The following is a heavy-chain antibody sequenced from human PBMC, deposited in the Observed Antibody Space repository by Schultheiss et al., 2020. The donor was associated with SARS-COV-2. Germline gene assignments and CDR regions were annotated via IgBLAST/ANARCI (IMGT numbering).Heavy chain of an antibody. Sequence: SQTLSLTCTVSGGSISSYYWSWIRQPPGKGLEWIGEINHSGSTNYNPSLKSRVTISVDTSKNQLSLRLSSVTAADTAVYYCAGGNSGYWGQGTLVTVSS. D-gene: IGHD4-23*01. CDR3: AGGNSGY. CDR2: INHSGST. J-gene: IGHJ4*02. CDR1: GGSISSYY. V-gene: IGHV4-34*01.